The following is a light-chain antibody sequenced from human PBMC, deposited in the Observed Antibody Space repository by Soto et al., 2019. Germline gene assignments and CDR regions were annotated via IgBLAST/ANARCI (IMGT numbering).Light chain of an antibody. J-gene: IGLJ2*01. Sequence: QSALTQPASVSGSPGQSITISCTGTSSDVGSYNYVSWYQQYPGKAPQLMIYDVSNRPSGVSYRFSGSKSGNTASLTISGPEAEDEADYYCSSYTTRSTHVVFGGGTKLTVL. V-gene: IGLV2-14*01. CDR2: DVS. CDR1: SSDVGSYNY. CDR3: SSYTTRSTHVV.